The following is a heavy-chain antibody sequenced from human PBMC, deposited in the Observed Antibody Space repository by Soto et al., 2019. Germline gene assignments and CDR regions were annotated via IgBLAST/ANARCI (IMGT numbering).Heavy chain of an antibody. J-gene: IGHJ6*02. CDR2: ISYDGSNK. CDR1: GFTFSSYG. CDR3: AKAQRIRTNYYGMDV. V-gene: IGHV3-30*18. Sequence: QVQLVESGGGVVQPGRSLRLSCAASGFTFSSYGMHWVRQAPGKGLEWVAVISYDGSNKYYADSVKGRFTISRDNSKNTLYLQMNSLRAEDTAVYYCAKAQRIRTNYYGMDVWGQGTTVTVSS. D-gene: IGHD2-15*01.